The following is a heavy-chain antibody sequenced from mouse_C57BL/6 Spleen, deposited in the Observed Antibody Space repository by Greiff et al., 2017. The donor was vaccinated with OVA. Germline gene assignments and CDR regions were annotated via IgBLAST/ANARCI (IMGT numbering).Heavy chain of an antibody. Sequence: QVQLQQPGAELVMPGASVKLSCKASGYTFTSYWMHWVKQRPGHGLEWIGEIDPSDSYTNYNQKFKGKSTLTVDKSSSTAYMQRSSLTSEDSAVYYCARFPTTVVATGYFDVWGTGTTVTVSS. CDR3: ARFPTTVVATGYFDV. D-gene: IGHD1-1*01. CDR2: IDPSDSYT. V-gene: IGHV1-69*01. J-gene: IGHJ1*03. CDR1: GYTFTSYW.